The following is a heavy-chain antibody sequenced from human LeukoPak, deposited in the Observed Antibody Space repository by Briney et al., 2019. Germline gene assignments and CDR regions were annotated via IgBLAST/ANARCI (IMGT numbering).Heavy chain of an antibody. Sequence: GGSLRLSCAASGFTFSNYGMNWVRQAPGKGVEWVSCISGSGGNTYYADSVKGRFNISRDNSKNTLYLQMNRLRADDTAVYYCANPPTVTCFDYWGQGTLVTVSS. CDR3: ANPPTVTCFDY. D-gene: IGHD4-11*01. V-gene: IGHV3-23*01. J-gene: IGHJ4*02. CDR2: ISGSGGNT. CDR1: GFTFSNYG.